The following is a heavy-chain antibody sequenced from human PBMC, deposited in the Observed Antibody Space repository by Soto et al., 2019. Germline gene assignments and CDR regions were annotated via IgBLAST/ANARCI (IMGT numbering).Heavy chain of an antibody. V-gene: IGHV4-31*03. CDR3: ARADSSGFNNFDY. CDR2: IYYSGST. Sequence: LSLTCTVSGGSISSGGYYWSWIRQHPGKGLEWIGYIYYSGSTYYNPSLKSRVTISVDTSKNQFSLKLSSVTAADTAVYYCARADSSGFNNFDYWGQGTLVTVSS. CDR1: GGSISSGGYY. D-gene: IGHD3-22*01. J-gene: IGHJ4*02.